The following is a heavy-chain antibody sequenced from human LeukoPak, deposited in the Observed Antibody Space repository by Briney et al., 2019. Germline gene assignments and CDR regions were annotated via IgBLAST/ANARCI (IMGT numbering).Heavy chain of an antibody. CDR2: INPNSGGA. V-gene: IGHV1-2*02. Sequence: GASVKVSCKASGYTFTDYYMHWVRQAPGPGLEWMGWINPNSGGADYAQKFQGRVTMIRDTSISTAYMELSRLTSDDTAVYYCARGRYCSETSCSDFDSWGQGTLVTVSS. CDR1: GYTFTDYY. D-gene: IGHD2-2*01. CDR3: ARGRYCSETSCSDFDS. J-gene: IGHJ4*02.